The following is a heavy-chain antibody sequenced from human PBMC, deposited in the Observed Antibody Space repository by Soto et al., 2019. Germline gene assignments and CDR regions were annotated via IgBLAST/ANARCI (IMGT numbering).Heavy chain of an antibody. J-gene: IGHJ6*02. CDR3: ARSSVVAAARKNMDV. D-gene: IGHD2-15*01. V-gene: IGHV4-34*01. CDR1: GGSFSGYC. CDR2: INHSGST. Sequence: ETLSLTCAVYGGSFSGYCWSWIRQPPGKGLEWIGEINHSGSTNYNPSLKSRVTISVDTSKNQFSLKLSSVTAADTAVYYCARSSVVAAARKNMDVWGQGTTVTVSS.